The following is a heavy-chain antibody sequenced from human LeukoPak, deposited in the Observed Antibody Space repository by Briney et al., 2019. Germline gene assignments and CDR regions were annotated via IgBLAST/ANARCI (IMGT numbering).Heavy chain of an antibody. CDR2: ISGDVRST. CDR1: GFTFSSYA. V-gene: IGHV3-23*01. D-gene: IGHD4-11*01. CDR3: VKRVDYSEKYYFDS. J-gene: IGHJ4*02. Sequence: PGGSLRLSCAASGFTFSSYAMSWVRQAPGKGLEWVSAISGDVRSTFYADSVRGRFTISRDNSKNTLSLQMNSLGADDTAVYYCVKRVDYSEKYYFDSWGRGTLVIVSS.